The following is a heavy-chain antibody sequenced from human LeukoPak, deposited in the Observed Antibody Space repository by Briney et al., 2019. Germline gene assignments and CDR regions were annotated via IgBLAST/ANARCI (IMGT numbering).Heavy chain of an antibody. CDR1: GFPFTVYP. D-gene: IGHD5/OR15-5a*01. CDR3: ARSVSGVWLFDY. V-gene: IGHV3-30-3*01. J-gene: IGHJ4*02. Sequence: GGSLRLSCAASGFPFTVYPTHWFGQAPGKGREGVSVSSSDETYKFYADSVRGRFTISRDNSKNRLYLQMSDLRAEDTAVYFCARSVSGVWLFDYWGRGTLVTVSS. CDR2: SSSDETYK.